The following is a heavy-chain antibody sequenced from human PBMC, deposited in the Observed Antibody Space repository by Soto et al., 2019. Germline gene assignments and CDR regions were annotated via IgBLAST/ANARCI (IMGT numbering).Heavy chain of an antibody. CDR2: INAGNGNT. Sequence: ASVKVSCKASGYTFTSYAMHWVRQAPGQRLEWMGWINAGNGNTKYSQKLQGRVTITRDTSASTAYMELSSLRSEDTAVYYCARGLGSYYYYYGMDVWGQGTTVTVSS. V-gene: IGHV1-3*01. J-gene: IGHJ6*02. D-gene: IGHD1-26*01. CDR1: GYTFTSYA. CDR3: ARGLGSYYYYYGMDV.